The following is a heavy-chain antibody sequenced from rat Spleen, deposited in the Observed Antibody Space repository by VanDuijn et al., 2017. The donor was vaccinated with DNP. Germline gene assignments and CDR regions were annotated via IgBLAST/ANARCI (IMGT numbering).Heavy chain of an antibody. D-gene: IGHD1-1*01. CDR3: ARPMDYYSGGFAY. J-gene: IGHJ3*01. CDR2: ITYDGGRS. V-gene: IGHV5-22*01. Sequence: EVQLVESGGGLVQPGRSLKLSCAASGFTFSDYYMAWVRQAPTKGLEWVAYITYDGGRSFYGDSVKGRFTISRDNAKNTLSLQMNSLRSEDMATYYCARPMDYYSGGFAYWGQGTLVTVSS. CDR1: GFTFSDYY.